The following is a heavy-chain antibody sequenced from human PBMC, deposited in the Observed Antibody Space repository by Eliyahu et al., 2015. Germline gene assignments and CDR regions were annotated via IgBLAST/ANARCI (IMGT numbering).Heavy chain of an antibody. CDR3: ARDLGGAITGFGY. CDR2: ISGSGGST. D-gene: IGHD3-16*01. J-gene: IGHJ4*02. V-gene: IGHV3-23*01. Sequence: WVSSISGSGGSTYYADSVKGRFTISRDNSKNTLYLQMNSLRAEDTAVYYCARDLGGAITGFGYWGQGTLVTVSS.